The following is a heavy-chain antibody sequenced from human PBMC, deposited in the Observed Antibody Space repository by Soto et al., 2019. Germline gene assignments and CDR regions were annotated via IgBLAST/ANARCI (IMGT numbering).Heavy chain of an antibody. CDR3: AREVQLERRANYYYYYYMDV. CDR2: ISSSSSYI. CDR1: GFTFSSYS. Sequence: GGSLRLSCAASGFTFSSYSMNWVRQAPGKGLEWVSSISSSSSYIYYADSVKGRFTISRDNAKNSLYLQMNSLRAEDTAVYYCAREVQLERRANYYYYYYMDVWGKGTTVTVSS. J-gene: IGHJ6*03. V-gene: IGHV3-21*01. D-gene: IGHD1-1*01.